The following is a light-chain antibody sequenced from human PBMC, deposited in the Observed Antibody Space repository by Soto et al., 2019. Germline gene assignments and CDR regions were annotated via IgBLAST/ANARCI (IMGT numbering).Light chain of an antibody. V-gene: IGKV1-5*03. Sequence: DIQMTQSPSTLYASVGDRVTITCRASQSTSTWLAWYQHKPGKAPNLLIYKASSLESGVPSRFSGSGSGTEFTLTISSLQPDDVATYYCQQYGRYRTFGQGPKVEIK. CDR2: KAS. J-gene: IGKJ1*01. CDR1: QSTSTW. CDR3: QQYGRYRT.